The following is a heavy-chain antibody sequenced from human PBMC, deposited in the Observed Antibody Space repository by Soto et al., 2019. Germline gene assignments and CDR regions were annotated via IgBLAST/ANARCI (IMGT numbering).Heavy chain of an antibody. Sequence: WMSWVRQAPGKGLXXVXTXXXAXXXXGRFTISRDNAKKSLYLQMNSLRDEDTAVYYCARGLSWRRGPFDSSGRLNLVTVSS. J-gene: IGHJ4*02. CDR1: W. V-gene: IGHV3-7*01. D-gene: IGHD3-16*01. CDR2: XXXA. CDR3: ARGLSWRRGPFDS.